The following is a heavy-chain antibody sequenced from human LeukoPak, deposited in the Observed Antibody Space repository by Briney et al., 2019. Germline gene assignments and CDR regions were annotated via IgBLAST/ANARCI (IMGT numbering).Heavy chain of an antibody. D-gene: IGHD5-18*01. J-gene: IGHJ4*02. Sequence: PSETLSLTCTVSGGSISSYYWSWIRQPPGKGLEWIGYIYYSGSTNYNPSLKSRVTISVDTSKNQFSLKLSSVTAADTAVYYCARRLRRGYSYGYSLFDYWGQGTLVTVSS. CDR2: IYYSGST. V-gene: IGHV4-59*12. CDR1: GGSISSYY. CDR3: ARRLRRGYSYGYSLFDY.